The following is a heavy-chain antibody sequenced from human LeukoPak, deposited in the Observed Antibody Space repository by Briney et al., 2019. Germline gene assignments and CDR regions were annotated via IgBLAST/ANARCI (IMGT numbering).Heavy chain of an antibody. Sequence: ASVKVSCKASGYTFTGYYMHWVRQAPGRGLEWMGWINPNSGGTNYAQKFQGRVTMTRDTSISTAYMELSRLRSDDTAVYCCARGRSTTGTFFIYWGQGTLVTVSS. D-gene: IGHD1-1*01. J-gene: IGHJ4*02. V-gene: IGHV1-2*02. CDR1: GYTFTGYY. CDR3: ARGRSTTGTFFIY. CDR2: INPNSGGT.